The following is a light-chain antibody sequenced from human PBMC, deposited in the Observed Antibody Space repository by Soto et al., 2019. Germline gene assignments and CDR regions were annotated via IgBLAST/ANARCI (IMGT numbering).Light chain of an antibody. CDR1: QTISSW. J-gene: IGKJ1*01. V-gene: IGKV1-5*03. CDR2: KAS. CDR3: QQYNSYSEA. Sequence: IQMTHSPSTLSGSEGDRVTITCRASQTISSWLAWYQQKPGKAPKLLIYKASTLKSGVPSRFSGSGSGTEFTLTISSLQPDDFATYYCQQYNSYSEAFGQGTKV.